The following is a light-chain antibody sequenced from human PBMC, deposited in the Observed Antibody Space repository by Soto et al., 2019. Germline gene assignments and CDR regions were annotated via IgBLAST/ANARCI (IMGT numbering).Light chain of an antibody. CDR3: QQYHKWPPT. CDR1: QSLSSSY. V-gene: IGKV3-15*01. J-gene: IGKJ1*01. Sequence: ENVLTHSPGTLSLSPCERAALSCSASQSLSSSYLAWYQQKPGQAPRLLIYGASTRATGIPARFSGSGSGTEFTLTISSLQSEDFVVYYCQQYHKWPPTFGQGTKVDIK. CDR2: GAS.